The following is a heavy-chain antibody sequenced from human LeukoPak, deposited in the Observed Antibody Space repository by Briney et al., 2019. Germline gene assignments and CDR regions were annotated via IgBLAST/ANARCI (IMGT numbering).Heavy chain of an antibody. CDR2: ISSNGGST. D-gene: IGHD2-2*01. V-gene: IGHV3-64*01. CDR3: ARGERIVVVPAATDY. CDR1: GFTFSSYA. Sequence: GGSLRLSCAASGFTFSSYAMHWVRQAPGKGLEYASAISSNGGSTYYANSVKGRFTISRDNSKNTLYLQMGSLRAEDMAVYYCARGERIVVVPAATDYWGQGTLVTVSS. J-gene: IGHJ4*02.